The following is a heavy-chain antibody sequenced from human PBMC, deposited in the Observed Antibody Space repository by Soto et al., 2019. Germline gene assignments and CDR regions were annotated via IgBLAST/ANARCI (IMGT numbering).Heavy chain of an antibody. V-gene: IGHV1-18*01. CDR2: ISAYNGNT. CDR1: GYTFTSYG. Sequence: GASVKVSCKASGYTFTSYGISWVRQAPGQGLEWMGWISAYNGNTNYAQKLQGRVTMTTDTSTSTAYMELRSLRSDDTAVYYCARPYDLHYYYGMDVWGQGTTVAVPS. D-gene: IGHD3-3*01. CDR3: ARPYDLHYYYGMDV. J-gene: IGHJ6*02.